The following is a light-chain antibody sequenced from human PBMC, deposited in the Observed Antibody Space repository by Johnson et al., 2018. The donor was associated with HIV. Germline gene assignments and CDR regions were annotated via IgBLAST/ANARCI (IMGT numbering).Light chain of an antibody. CDR1: SSNIGNNY. Sequence: QSVLTQPPSVSAAPGQKVTISCSGGSSNIGNNYVSWYQQLPRAAPKLLIYENNKRPSGIPDRFSGSKFGTSATLGITGLQTGDEADYYCGTWDNSLSAHYVFGTGTKITVL. CDR3: GTWDNSLSAHYV. V-gene: IGLV1-51*02. CDR2: ENN. J-gene: IGLJ1*01.